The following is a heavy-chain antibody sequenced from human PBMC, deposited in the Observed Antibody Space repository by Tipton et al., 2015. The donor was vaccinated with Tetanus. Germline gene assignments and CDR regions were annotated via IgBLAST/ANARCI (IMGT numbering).Heavy chain of an antibody. CDR3: ARVAENFDY. CDR2: IYYSGST. V-gene: IGHV4-31*03. CDR1: GGSFSDGAYY. D-gene: IGHD5-24*01. Sequence: LSLTCTVSGGSFSDGAYYWSWIRQHPGKGLEWIGCIYYSGSTIYNPSLKSRVTVSVDTSKNQFSLRLDSVTAADTAVYYCARVAENFDYWGQGTLVTVSS. J-gene: IGHJ4*02.